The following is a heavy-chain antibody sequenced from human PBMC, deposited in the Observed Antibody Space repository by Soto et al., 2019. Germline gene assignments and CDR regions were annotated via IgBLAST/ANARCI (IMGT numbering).Heavy chain of an antibody. V-gene: IGHV4-39*01. CDR3: ASLGRTTLHYYYSMDV. D-gene: IGHD2-15*01. CDR1: GGSISSSSYY. CDR2: IYYSGST. J-gene: IGHJ6*02. Sequence: SETLSLTCTVSGGSISSSSYYWGWIRQPPGKGLEWIGSIYYSGSTYYNPSLKSRVTISVDTSKNQFSLKLSSVTAADTAVYYCASLGRTTLHYYYSMDVWGQGTTVTVSS.